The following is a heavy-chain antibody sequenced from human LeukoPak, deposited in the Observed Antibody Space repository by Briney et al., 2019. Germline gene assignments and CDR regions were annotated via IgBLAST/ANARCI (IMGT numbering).Heavy chain of an antibody. V-gene: IGHV1-18*01. CDR2: ISAYNGNT. CDR3: ARESSVLRFLEWSPTGYYYYGMDV. Sequence: VASVKVSCKASGYTFTSYGISWVRQAPGQGLEWMGWISAYNGNTNYAQKLQGRVTMTTDTSTSTAYMELRSLRSDDTAVYYCARESSVLRFLEWSPTGYYYYGMDVWGHGTTVTVSS. D-gene: IGHD3-3*01. CDR1: GYTFTSYG. J-gene: IGHJ6*02.